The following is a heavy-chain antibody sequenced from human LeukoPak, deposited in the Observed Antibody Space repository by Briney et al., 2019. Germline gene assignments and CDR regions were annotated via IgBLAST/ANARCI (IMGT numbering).Heavy chain of an antibody. J-gene: IGHJ6*02. D-gene: IGHD5-24*01. Sequence: HPGGSLRLSCAASGFTVSSNYMSWVRQAPGKGLEWVSVIYSGGSTYYADSVKGRFTISRDNSKNTLYLQMNSLRAEDTAVYYCAREMVEMATFHYYYGMDVWGQGTTVTVSS. CDR2: IYSGGST. CDR3: AREMVEMATFHYYYGMDV. CDR1: GFTVSSNY. V-gene: IGHV3-66*02.